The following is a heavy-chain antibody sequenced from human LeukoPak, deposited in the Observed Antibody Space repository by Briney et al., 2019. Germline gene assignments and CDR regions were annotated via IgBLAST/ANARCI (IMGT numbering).Heavy chain of an antibody. Sequence: GRSLRLSCAASGFTFSSYGMHWVRQAPGKGLEWVAVISYDGSNKYYADSVKGRFTISRDNSKNTLYLQMNSLRAEDTAVYYCAKLQAPDYGGHGTLVTVSS. CDR2: ISYDGSNK. J-gene: IGHJ4*01. V-gene: IGHV3-30*18. CDR3: AKLQAPDY. CDR1: GFTFSSYG.